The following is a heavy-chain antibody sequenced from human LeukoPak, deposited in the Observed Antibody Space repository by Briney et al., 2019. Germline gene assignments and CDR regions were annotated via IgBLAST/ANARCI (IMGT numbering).Heavy chain of an antibody. CDR2: INQAGSEQ. CDR1: GFTFRNFW. CDR3: ARDPYSSASFDY. V-gene: IGHV3-7*01. D-gene: IGHD6-6*01. Sequence: GGSLRLYCAASGFTFRNFWLTWVRQAPGEGLEWVASINQAGSEQYYVDSVRGRFTVSRDNAENSLYLQMNSLRAEDTAVYYCARDPYSSASFDYWGQGTLVTVSS. J-gene: IGHJ4*02.